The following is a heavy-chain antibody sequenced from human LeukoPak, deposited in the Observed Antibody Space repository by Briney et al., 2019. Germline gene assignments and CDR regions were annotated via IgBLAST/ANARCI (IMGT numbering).Heavy chain of an antibody. D-gene: IGHD3-10*01. CDR1: GYVFTDYY. V-gene: IGHV1-69-2*01. J-gene: IGHJ3*02. Sequence: GASVKVSCKASGYVFTDYYIHWIQEAPGKGLQWVGRVDPDDGDTIYAAKFQDRVTMTADRSTDTIYMELRGLTSEDTAIYYCVTDGEGVPHNTFDIWGQGQWSPSLQ. CDR3: VTDGEGVPHNTFDI. CDR2: VDPDDGDT.